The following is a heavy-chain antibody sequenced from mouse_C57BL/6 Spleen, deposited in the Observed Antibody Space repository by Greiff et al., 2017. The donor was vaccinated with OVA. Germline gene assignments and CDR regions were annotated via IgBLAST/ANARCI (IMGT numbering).Heavy chain of an antibody. CDR3: ARERDYYGSSYFDY. CDR1: GYTFTDYY. Sequence: VQLQQSGPVLVKPGASVKMSCKASGYTFTDYYMNWVKQSHGKSLEWIGVINPYNGGTSYNQKFKGKATLTVDKSSSTAYMELNSLTSEDSAVYYCARERDYYGSSYFDYWGQGTTLTVSS. D-gene: IGHD1-1*01. J-gene: IGHJ2*01. V-gene: IGHV1-19*01. CDR2: INPYNGGT.